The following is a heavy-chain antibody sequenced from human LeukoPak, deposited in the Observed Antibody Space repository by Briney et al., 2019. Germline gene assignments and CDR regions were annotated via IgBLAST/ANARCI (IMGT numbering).Heavy chain of an antibody. CDR1: GGSISSGGYS. J-gene: IGHJ4*02. V-gene: IGHV4-30-2*01. Sequence: PSETLSLTCAVSGGSISSGGYSWSWIRQPPGKGLEWIGYIYHSGSTNYNPSLKSRVTISVDTSKNQFSLKLSSVTAADTAVYYCASIVGPLWYWGQGTLVTVSS. CDR2: IYHSGST. D-gene: IGHD1-26*01. CDR3: ASIVGPLWY.